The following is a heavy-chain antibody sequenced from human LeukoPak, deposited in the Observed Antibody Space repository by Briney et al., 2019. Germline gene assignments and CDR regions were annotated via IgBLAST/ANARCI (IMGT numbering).Heavy chain of an antibody. CDR1: GFSLSIYD. V-gene: IGHV3-21*01. J-gene: IGHJ5*02. CDR3: ARERSYCSGATCSLDL. Sequence: GGSLRLSCAASGFSLSIYDMVWVRQAPGKGLEWIASTGLSSSYIGYADSVKGRFTITRDNGENSVYLQMNSLRAEDTAVYFCARERSYCSGATCSLDLWGQGTLVTVSS. CDR2: TGLSSSYI. D-gene: IGHD2-15*01.